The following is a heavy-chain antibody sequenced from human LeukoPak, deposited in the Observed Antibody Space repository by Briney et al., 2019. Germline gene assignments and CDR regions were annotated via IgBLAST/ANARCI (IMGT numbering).Heavy chain of an antibody. CDR1: GFTFSSYA. CDR2: ISGSGGST. D-gene: IGHD3-10*01. Sequence: PGGSLRLSCAASGFTFSSYAMSWVRQAPGKGLEWVSAISGSGGSTYYADSVKGRFTISRDNSKNTLYLQMNSLRAEDTAVYYCAKAARLLWFGGFTSPYWGQGTLVTVSS. V-gene: IGHV3-23*01. CDR3: AKAARLLWFGGFTSPY. J-gene: IGHJ4*02.